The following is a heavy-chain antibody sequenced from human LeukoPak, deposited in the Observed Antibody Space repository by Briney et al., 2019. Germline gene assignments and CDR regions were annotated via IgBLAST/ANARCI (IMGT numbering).Heavy chain of an antibody. J-gene: IGHJ2*01. CDR3: ARDWIPRYYDSSGYPHGWYFDL. CDR1: GYTFTSYG. Sequence: GASVKVSCKASGYTFTSYGISWVRQAPGQGLEWMGWISAYNGNTNYAQKLQGRVTMTTDTSTSTAYMELRSLRSDDTAVYYCARDWIPRYYDSSGYPHGWYFDLWGRGTLVTVSS. D-gene: IGHD3-22*01. CDR2: ISAYNGNT. V-gene: IGHV1-18*01.